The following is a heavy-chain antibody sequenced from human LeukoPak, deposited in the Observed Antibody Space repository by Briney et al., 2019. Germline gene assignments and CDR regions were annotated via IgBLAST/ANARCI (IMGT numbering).Heavy chain of an antibody. V-gene: IGHV1-46*01. CDR3: ARAHTSAPGTLFDY. CDR2: INPNGTRT. CDR1: GYTFIRYY. Sequence: ASVKVSCKASGYTFIRYYMHWVRQAPGQGVEGMGRINPNGTRTSYAQKFQGRVTVTRDTSTSTLYMELGSLTSEHTALYYCARAHTSAPGTLFDYWGQGTLVTVSS. J-gene: IGHJ4*02. D-gene: IGHD3-3*01.